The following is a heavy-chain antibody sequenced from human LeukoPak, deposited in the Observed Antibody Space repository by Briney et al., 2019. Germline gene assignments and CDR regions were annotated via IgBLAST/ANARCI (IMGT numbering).Heavy chain of an antibody. CDR1: GSSISNYY. CDR3: AKSGGYGLIDY. D-gene: IGHD1-26*01. V-gene: IGHV4-4*07. CDR2: MSSSGTT. Sequence: SETLSLTCSVSGSSISNYYWSWIRQSAGKGLEWIGRMSSSGTTNYNPSLESRVTISIETSKNQISLRLNSVTASDTAMYYCAKSGGYGLIDYWGQGTLVTVSS. J-gene: IGHJ4*02.